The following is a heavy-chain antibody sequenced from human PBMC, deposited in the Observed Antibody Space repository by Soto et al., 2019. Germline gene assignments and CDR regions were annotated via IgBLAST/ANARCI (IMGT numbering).Heavy chain of an antibody. D-gene: IGHD2-15*01. CDR2: IIPNFGTA. J-gene: IGHJ4*02. CDR3: ARESRYCSGGSCYFLPGIDY. Sequence: QVQLVQSGAEVKKPGSSVKVSCKASGGTFSSYAISWVRQAPGQGLEWMGGIIPNFGTANYAQKCQGRVPITADESTRPAYMELSSLRSEDTAVSYCARESRYCSGGSCYFLPGIDYWGQGTLVTVSS. V-gene: IGHV1-69*12. CDR1: GGTFSSYA.